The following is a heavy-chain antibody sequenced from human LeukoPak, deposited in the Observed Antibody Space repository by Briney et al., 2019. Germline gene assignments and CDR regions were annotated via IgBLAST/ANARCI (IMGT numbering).Heavy chain of an antibody. V-gene: IGHV4-59*12. CDR3: ARDRAVTGELDY. CDR2: IYYSGST. D-gene: IGHD3-16*01. Sequence: SETLSLTCTVSGGSISSYYWSWIRQPPGKGLEWIGYIYYSGSTNYNPSLKSRVTISVDKSKNQFSLKLSSVTAADTAVYYCARDRAVTGELDYWGQGTLVTVSS. CDR1: GGSISSYY. J-gene: IGHJ4*02.